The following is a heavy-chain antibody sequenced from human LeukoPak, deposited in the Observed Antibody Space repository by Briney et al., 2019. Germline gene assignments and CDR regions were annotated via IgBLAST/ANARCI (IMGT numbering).Heavy chain of an antibody. Sequence: ASVTVSCKASGYTFTSNGISWVRQAPGQGLEWMGWISAYNGNTNYAQKVQGRVTMTTDTSTNTAYMELRSLTSDDTAVYYCARVLWFGETRNPIFDYWGQGTLVTVSS. CDR3: ARVLWFGETRNPIFDY. D-gene: IGHD3-10*01. V-gene: IGHV1-18*01. CDR1: GYTFTSNG. J-gene: IGHJ4*02. CDR2: ISAYNGNT.